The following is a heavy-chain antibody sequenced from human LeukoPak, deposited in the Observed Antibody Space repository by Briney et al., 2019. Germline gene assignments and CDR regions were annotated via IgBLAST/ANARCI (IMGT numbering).Heavy chain of an antibody. CDR2: IYYRGST. D-gene: IGHD3-22*01. V-gene: IGHV4-30-4*08. CDR1: GGSISRGDYY. J-gene: IGHJ1*01. Sequence: PSQTLSLTCTVSGGSISRGDYYWSWIREPPGKGLEWIGYIYYRGSTYYNPSLKSRVTISVATSKHQFSLKLSSVTAADTAVYYCARTWAFSSGYPIEYFQHWGQGTLVTVSS. CDR3: ARTWAFSSGYPIEYFQH.